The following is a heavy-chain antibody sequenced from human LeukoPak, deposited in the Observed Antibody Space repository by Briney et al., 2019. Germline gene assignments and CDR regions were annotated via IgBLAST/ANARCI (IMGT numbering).Heavy chain of an antibody. CDR2: IRDRQGNS. V-gene: IGHV3-23*01. D-gene: IGHD2-21*02. CDR1: GFTLNSYA. CDR3: AKDPCLLLYGAYDI. J-gene: IGHJ3*02. Sequence: PEGAVTLSCAASGFTLNSYAMNWLPQAPGRGLVWVSGIRDRQGNSIYSESMKGRFTISTDNSKITLYLQMNSLRAEDTTVYYCAKDPCLLLYGAYDIWGKGTMVTFSS.